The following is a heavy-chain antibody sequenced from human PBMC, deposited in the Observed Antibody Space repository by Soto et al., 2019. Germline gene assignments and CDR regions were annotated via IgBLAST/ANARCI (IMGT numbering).Heavy chain of an antibody. CDR3: ARDRAADSGSYYYDGMDF. V-gene: IGHV4-59*12. D-gene: IGHD1-26*01. CDR1: GGSISSYY. Sequence: SETLSLTCTVSGGSISSYYWNWIRQPPGKGLEWIGYIYYSGSTNYNPSLKSRVTISVNTSKNQFSLKLTSVTAADTAVYYCARDRAADSGSYYYDGMDFCGQGTTV. CDR2: IYYSGST. J-gene: IGHJ6*02.